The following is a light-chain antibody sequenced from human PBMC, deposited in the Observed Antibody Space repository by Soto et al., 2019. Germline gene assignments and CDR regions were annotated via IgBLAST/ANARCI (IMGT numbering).Light chain of an antibody. J-gene: IGKJ1*01. CDR2: DAS. CDR3: QQYNSYSLWT. Sequence: DIQMTQSPSTLSASVGDRVTITCRASQSISSWLAWYQQKPGKAPKLLIYDASSLESGVPSRFSGSGPGTEFTLTTSSLQPDDFATYYCQQYNSYSLWTFGQGTKVDIK. V-gene: IGKV1-5*01. CDR1: QSISSW.